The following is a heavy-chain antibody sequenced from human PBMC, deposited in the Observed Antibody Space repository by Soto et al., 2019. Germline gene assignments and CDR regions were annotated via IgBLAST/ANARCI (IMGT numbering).Heavy chain of an antibody. V-gene: IGHV5-51*01. D-gene: IGHD1-26*01. CDR2: ICPGDSDT. Sequence: GESLKISCKGSGFSFTRYCITWVRQMPGKGLEWMGIICPGDSDTTYSPSFQGQVTISADKSITTAYLRWSSLRASDSAIYYCARRAPIVGATVQFDYWGQGTLVTVSS. CDR1: GFSFTRYC. J-gene: IGHJ4*02. CDR3: ARRAPIVGATVQFDY.